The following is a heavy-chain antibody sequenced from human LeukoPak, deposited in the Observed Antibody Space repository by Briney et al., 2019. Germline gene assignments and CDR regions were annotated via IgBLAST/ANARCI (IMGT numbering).Heavy chain of an antibody. CDR3: AKGRGYSNEGPGY. Sequence: GGSLRLSCAASGFTFNSYAMSWVRQAPGKGLEWVSGISGNGVSTYYADPVKGRFTISRDNSKSTLDLQMNSLRVEDTAVYYCAKGRGYSNEGPGYWGQGTLVTVSS. J-gene: IGHJ4*02. V-gene: IGHV3-23*01. CDR1: GFTFNSYA. D-gene: IGHD4-11*01. CDR2: ISGNGVST.